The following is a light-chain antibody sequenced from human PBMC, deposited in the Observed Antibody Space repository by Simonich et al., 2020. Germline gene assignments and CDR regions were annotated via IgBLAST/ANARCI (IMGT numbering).Light chain of an antibody. CDR3: QQYYSTPMYT. J-gene: IGKJ2*01. V-gene: IGKV4-1*01. Sequence: DIVMTQSPDSLAVSLGERATINCKSSQRVLYSSNTKNYLAGYQQKPGKPPKLLIYWASTRESGVPDRVSGSGSGTDFTLTISSLQAEDVAVYYCQQYYSTPMYTFGQGTKLEIK. CDR1: QRVLYSSNTKNY. CDR2: WAS.